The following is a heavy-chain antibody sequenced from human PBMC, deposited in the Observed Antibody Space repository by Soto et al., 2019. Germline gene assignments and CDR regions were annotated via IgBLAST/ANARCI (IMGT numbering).Heavy chain of an antibody. CDR2: IYYSGST. J-gene: IGHJ6*03. Sequence: QVQLQESGPGLVKPSETLSLTCTVSGGSIRSYYWSWIRQPPGKGLEWIGYIYYSGSTNYNPSLKSRVTISVDTSKNQCSLKLSSVTAADTAVYYCARDRTIFGGYYYFYYMDVWGKGTTVTVSS. CDR3: ARDRTIFGGYYYFYYMDV. CDR1: GGSIRSYY. V-gene: IGHV4-59*01. D-gene: IGHD3-3*01.